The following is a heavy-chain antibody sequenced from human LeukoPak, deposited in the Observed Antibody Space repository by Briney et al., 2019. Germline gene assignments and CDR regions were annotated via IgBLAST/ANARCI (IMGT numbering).Heavy chain of an antibody. J-gene: IGHJ4*02. CDR3: AKGDDILTGYLSYFDY. D-gene: IGHD3-9*01. CDR2: ISGSGDNT. Sequence: GGSLRLSCAASGFTFRTYAMNWVRQAPGKGLEWVSGISGSGDNTYYADSVKGRFTISRDNSKNTLYLQMNSLRAEDTAVYYCAKGDDILTGYLSYFDYWGQGSLVTVSS. CDR1: GFTFRTYA. V-gene: IGHV3-23*01.